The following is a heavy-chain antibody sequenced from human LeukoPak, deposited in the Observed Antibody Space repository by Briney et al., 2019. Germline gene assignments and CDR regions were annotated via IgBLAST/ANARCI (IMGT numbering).Heavy chain of an antibody. J-gene: IGHJ3*02. Sequence: GGSLRLSCAASGFTFSSYGMHWVRQAPGKGLEWVAFIRYDGSNKYYADSVKGRFTISRDNSKNTLYLQMNSLRAEDTAVYYCAKDVGVVVPVNAFDIWGQGTTVTVSS. V-gene: IGHV3-30*02. CDR3: AKDVGVVVPVNAFDI. D-gene: IGHD2-2*01. CDR1: GFTFSSYG. CDR2: IRYDGSNK.